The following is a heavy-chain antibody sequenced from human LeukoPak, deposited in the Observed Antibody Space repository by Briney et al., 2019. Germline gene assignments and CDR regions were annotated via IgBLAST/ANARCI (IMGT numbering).Heavy chain of an antibody. CDR2: ISYDGSNK. CDR1: GFTFSSYA. V-gene: IGHV3-30*04. Sequence: GGTLRLSCAASGFTFSSYAMHWVRQAPGKGLEGVAVISYDGSNKYYADSVKGGFTISRDNSKNTLYLQMNSLRAEDTAVYYCARGAYSSGWYKSYYYYGMYVWGQGTTVTVSS. D-gene: IGHD6-19*01. CDR3: ARGAYSSGWYKSYYYYGMYV. J-gene: IGHJ6*02.